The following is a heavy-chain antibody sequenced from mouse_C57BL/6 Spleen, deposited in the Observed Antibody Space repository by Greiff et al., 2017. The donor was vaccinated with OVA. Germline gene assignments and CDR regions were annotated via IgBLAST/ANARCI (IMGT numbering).Heavy chain of an antibody. CDR3: ARTGTSYAMDY. V-gene: IGHV2-6*01. CDR1: GFSLTSYG. Sequence: QVQLKESGPGLVAPSQCLTISCTVSGFSLTSYGVDWVRQSPGKGLEWLGVICGGGSTNYNSALKTRLSISKDHSKSQAFLQMNSLQTEDTAMYYCARTGTSYAMDYWGQGTSVTVSS. CDR2: ICGGGST. J-gene: IGHJ4*01. D-gene: IGHD4-1*01.